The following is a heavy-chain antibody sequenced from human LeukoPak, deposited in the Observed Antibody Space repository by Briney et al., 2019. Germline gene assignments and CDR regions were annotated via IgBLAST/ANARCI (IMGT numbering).Heavy chain of an antibody. CDR2: ISGSGGST. Sequence: GGSLRLSCAASGFTFSSYAMSWVRQAPGKGLEWVSAISGSGGSTYYADSVKGRFTISRDNSKNTLYLQMNSLRAEDTAVYYCAKIKASMVRGALYYWGQGTLVTVSS. D-gene: IGHD3-10*01. CDR1: GFTFSSYA. CDR3: AKIKASMVRGALYY. V-gene: IGHV3-23*01. J-gene: IGHJ4*02.